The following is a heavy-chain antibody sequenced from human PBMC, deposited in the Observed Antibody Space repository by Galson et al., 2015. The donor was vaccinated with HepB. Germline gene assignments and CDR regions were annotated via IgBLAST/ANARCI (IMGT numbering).Heavy chain of an antibody. CDR1: GFTFSSYG. Sequence: SLRLSCAASGFTFSSYGMHWVRQAPGKGLEWVAVIWYDGSNKYYADSVKGRFTISRDNSKNTLYLQMNSLRAEDTAVYYCARDRGYSSGWTGYYFDYWGQGTLVTVSS. CDR3: ARDRGYSSGWTGYYFDY. D-gene: IGHD6-19*01. CDR2: IWYDGSNK. J-gene: IGHJ4*02. V-gene: IGHV3-33*01.